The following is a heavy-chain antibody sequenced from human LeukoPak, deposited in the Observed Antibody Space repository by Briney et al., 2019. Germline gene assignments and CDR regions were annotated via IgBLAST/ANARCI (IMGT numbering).Heavy chain of an antibody. Sequence: ASVKVSFKASGYTFTVYYMHWVRQAPGQGLEWMGWINPNSGGTNYAQKFQGRVTMTRDTSISTAYMELSRLRSDDTAVYYCARDQDNYYDSSGYYDAWGQGTLVTVSS. V-gene: IGHV1-2*02. CDR2: INPNSGGT. D-gene: IGHD3-22*01. J-gene: IGHJ5*02. CDR3: ARDQDNYYDSSGYYDA. CDR1: GYTFTVYY.